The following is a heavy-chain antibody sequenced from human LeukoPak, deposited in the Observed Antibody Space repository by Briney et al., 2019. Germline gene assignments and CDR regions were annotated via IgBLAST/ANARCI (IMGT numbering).Heavy chain of an antibody. CDR3: AREGYSSNYYYYGMDV. V-gene: IGHV1-18*01. CDR2: ISAYNGNT. CDR1: GYTFTSYG. J-gene: IGHJ6*02. Sequence: ASVKVSCKASGYTFTSYGISWVRQAPGQGLEWMGWISAYNGNTNYAQKLQGRVTMTTDTSTSTAYMELRSLRSDDTAVYYCAREGYSSNYYYYGMDVWGQGTTVTVSS. D-gene: IGHD6-13*01.